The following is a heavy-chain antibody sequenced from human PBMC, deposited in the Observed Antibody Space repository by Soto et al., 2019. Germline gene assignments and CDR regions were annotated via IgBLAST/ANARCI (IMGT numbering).Heavy chain of an antibody. CDR3: ASVWVFSNV. CDR2: IIPIFGTA. J-gene: IGHJ6*02. Sequence: QVQLVQSVAEVKKPGSSVKVSCKASGGSFSSYAFNWVRQAPGQGLAWLGGIIPIFGTANYAQTFQGRVTITADTSTSTVYMELSSLRSEDTAMFYFASVWVFSNVWGQGTTVTVSS. D-gene: IGHD1-26*01. V-gene: IGHV1-69*06. CDR1: GGSFSSYA.